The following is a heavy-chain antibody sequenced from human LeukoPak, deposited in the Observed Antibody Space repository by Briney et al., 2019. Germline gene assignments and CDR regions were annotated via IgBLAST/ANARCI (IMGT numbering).Heavy chain of an antibody. D-gene: IGHD2-15*01. CDR2: ITTYNGNT. V-gene: IGHV1-18*01. CDR1: GYTFTSYG. Sequence: ASVKVSCKASGYTFTSYGITWVRQAPGQGLEWMGWITTYNGNTYYAQNFQGRVTMTADTSTSTAYMEVRSLRSDDTAVYYCARLSPPIASFCSGGTCYSGGFDRWGQGTLVTVSS. CDR3: ARLSPPIASFCSGGTCYSGGFDR. J-gene: IGHJ5*02.